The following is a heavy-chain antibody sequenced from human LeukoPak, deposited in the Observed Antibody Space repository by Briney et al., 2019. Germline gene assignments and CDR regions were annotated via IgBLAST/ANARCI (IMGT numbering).Heavy chain of an antibody. Sequence: SETLSLTCTVSGGSISSYYWSWIRQPAGKGLEWIGRIYTSGSTNYNPSLKSRVTMSVDTSKNQFSLKLSSVTAADTAVYYCARSRVVPAASIRLYYYYYGMDVWGQGTTVTVSS. CDR2: IYTSGST. D-gene: IGHD2-2*01. V-gene: IGHV4-4*07. CDR3: ARSRVVPAASIRLYYYYYGMDV. J-gene: IGHJ6*02. CDR1: GGSISSYY.